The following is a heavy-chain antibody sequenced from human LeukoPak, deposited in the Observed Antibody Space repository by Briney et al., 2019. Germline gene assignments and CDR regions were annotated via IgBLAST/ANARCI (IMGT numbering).Heavy chain of an antibody. CDR3: ARTLPHYYYYMDV. V-gene: IGHV4-34*01. J-gene: IGHJ6*03. CDR1: GGSFSGYY. Sequence: SETLSLTCAVYGGSFSGYYWSWIRQPPGKGLEWIGEINHSGSTNYNPSLKSRVTISVDTSKNQFSPKLSSVTAANTAVYYCARTLPHYYYYMDVWGKGTTVTVSS. D-gene: IGHD1-7*01. CDR2: INHSGST.